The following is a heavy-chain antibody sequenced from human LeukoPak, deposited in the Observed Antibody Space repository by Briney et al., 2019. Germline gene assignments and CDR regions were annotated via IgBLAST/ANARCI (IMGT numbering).Heavy chain of an antibody. D-gene: IGHD2-15*01. Sequence: EGSLRLSCAASGFTFSSYAMHWVRQAPGKGLELVAVISYDGSNKYYADSVKGRFTISRDNSKNTLYLQMNSLRAEDTAVYYCAREECSGGSCYSDYWGQGTLVTVSS. J-gene: IGHJ4*02. V-gene: IGHV3-30-3*01. CDR1: GFTFSSYA. CDR3: AREECSGGSCYSDY. CDR2: ISYDGSNK.